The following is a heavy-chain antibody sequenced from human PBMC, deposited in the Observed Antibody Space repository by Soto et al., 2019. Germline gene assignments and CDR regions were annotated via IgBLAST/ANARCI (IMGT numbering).Heavy chain of an antibody. CDR3: VKTVVVPAATVYFYYAMDL. V-gene: IGHV3-74*01. CDR1: AFTFGIHW. J-gene: IGHJ6*02. Sequence: GGSLRLSCAASAFTFGIHWMHGVRQAPGKGLVWVSRINTDGSTTTYEDSVGGRFTISRDNAKNTVYLQMNSLRAEDTAVYYCVKTVVVPAATVYFYYAMDLCGQGSTVNVSS. D-gene: IGHD2-2*01. CDR2: INTDGSTT.